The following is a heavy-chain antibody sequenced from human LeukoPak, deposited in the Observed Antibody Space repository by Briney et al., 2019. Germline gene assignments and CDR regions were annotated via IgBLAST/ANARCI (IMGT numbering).Heavy chain of an antibody. CDR3: ARVGQQLDRGYYYYGMDV. V-gene: IGHV3-30-3*01. CDR2: ISNDGSNK. Sequence: PGRSLTLSCAASGFTFSSYAMHWVRQAPGKGLEWVAVISNDGSNKYYADSVKGRFTISRDNSKNTLYLQMNSLRAEDTAVYYCARVGQQLDRGYYYYGMDVWGQGTTVTVSS. J-gene: IGHJ6*02. CDR1: GFTFSSYA. D-gene: IGHD6-13*01.